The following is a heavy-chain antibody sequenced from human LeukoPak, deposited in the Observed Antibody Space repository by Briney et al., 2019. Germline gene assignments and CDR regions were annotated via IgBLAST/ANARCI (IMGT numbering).Heavy chain of an antibody. CDR1: GYTFTSYY. Sequence: GASVKVSCKASGYTFTSYYMHWVRQAPGQGLEWMGRINPNSGGTNYAQKFQGRVTMTRDTSISTAYMELSRLRSDDTAVQYCARESKWLRTDDYWGQGILVTVSS. CDR3: ARESKWLRTDDY. J-gene: IGHJ4*02. V-gene: IGHV1-2*06. D-gene: IGHD5-12*01. CDR2: INPNSGGT.